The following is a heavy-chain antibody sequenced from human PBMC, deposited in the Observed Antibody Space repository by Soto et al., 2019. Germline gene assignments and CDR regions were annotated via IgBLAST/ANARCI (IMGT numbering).Heavy chain of an antibody. Sequence: GGSLRLSCAASGFTFSSYAMSWVRQAPGKGLEWVSAISGSGGSTYYADSVKGRFTIPRDNSKNTLYLQMNSLRAEDTAVYYCAKDRGYCSGGSCYGHYYYYYGMDVWGQGTTVTVSS. J-gene: IGHJ6*02. D-gene: IGHD2-15*01. CDR3: AKDRGYCSGGSCYGHYYYYYGMDV. CDR1: GFTFSSYA. CDR2: ISGSGGST. V-gene: IGHV3-23*01.